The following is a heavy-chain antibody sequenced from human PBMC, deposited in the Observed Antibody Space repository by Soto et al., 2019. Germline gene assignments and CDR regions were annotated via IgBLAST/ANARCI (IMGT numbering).Heavy chain of an antibody. Sequence: RCSMRICCAACGFTFSDFTLSWVRQAPGKGLEWVAPISRSGDRTYYADSVRGRLFVSRDNSKDGVFLQLNSLRAVYSALYYCARPFRQKTFYYSGMDVWGQGTTVTVCS. CDR1: GFTFSDFT. J-gene: IGHJ6*02. D-gene: IGHD3-16*01. CDR2: ISRSGDRT. CDR3: ARPFRQKTFYYSGMDV. V-gene: IGHV3-23*01.